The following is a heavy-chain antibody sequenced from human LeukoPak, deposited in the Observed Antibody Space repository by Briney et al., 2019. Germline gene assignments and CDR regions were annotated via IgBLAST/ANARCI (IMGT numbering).Heavy chain of an antibody. D-gene: IGHD2-8*02. CDR3: AKTQYCTDCLAEFDY. CDR1: GFTFSSYA. V-gene: IGHV3-64*01. Sequence: GGSLRLSCAASGFTFSSYAMHWVRQAPGKGLEYVSAISSNGGSTYYANSVKGRFTISRDNSKSTLYLQMNSLRAEDTALYYCAKTQYCTDCLAEFDYWGQGTLVTVSS. J-gene: IGHJ4*02. CDR2: ISSNGGST.